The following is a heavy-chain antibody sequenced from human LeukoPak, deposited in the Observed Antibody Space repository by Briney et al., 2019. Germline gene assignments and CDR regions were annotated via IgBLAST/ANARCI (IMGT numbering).Heavy chain of an antibody. Sequence: SETLSLTCTVSGGSISSGGYYWSWIRQHPGKGLEWIGYIYYSGSTYYNPSLKSRVTISVDTSKNQFSLKLSSVTAADTAVYSCARGKDYDFWSGYYEKYNRFDPWGQGTLVTVSS. J-gene: IGHJ5*02. V-gene: IGHV4-31*03. CDR2: IYYSGST. D-gene: IGHD3-3*01. CDR3: ARGKDYDFWSGYYEKYNRFDP. CDR1: GGSISSGGYY.